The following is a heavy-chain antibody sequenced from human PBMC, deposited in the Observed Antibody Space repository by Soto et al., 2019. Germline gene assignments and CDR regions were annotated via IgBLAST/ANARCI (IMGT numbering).Heavy chain of an antibody. Sequence: KPSETLSLTCTVSGDSVTSVSDYWSWIRQPPGKGLEWIGYIYYSGSADYNPSLGSRVTISIDTSKNQFSLKLTSVTAADTAVYYCARGVGFGYYYYHMDLWGQGTTVTV. V-gene: IGHV4-61*01. J-gene: IGHJ6*02. CDR3: ARGVGFGYYYYHMDL. CDR2: IYYSGSA. CDR1: GDSVTSVSDY. D-gene: IGHD3-10*01.